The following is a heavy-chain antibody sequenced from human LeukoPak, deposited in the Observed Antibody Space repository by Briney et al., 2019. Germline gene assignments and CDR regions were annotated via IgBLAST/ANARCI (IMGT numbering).Heavy chain of an antibody. Sequence: GGAPRLSCAASGFTFSSYGMHWVRQAPGKGLEWVAVIWYDGSNKYYADSVKGRFTISRDNAKNTLYLQMNSLRAEDTAVYYCAREPLSSGWLYYYYGMDVWGQGTTVTVSS. J-gene: IGHJ6*02. CDR1: GFTFSSYG. V-gene: IGHV3-33*01. D-gene: IGHD6-25*01. CDR2: IWYDGSNK. CDR3: AREPLSSGWLYYYYGMDV.